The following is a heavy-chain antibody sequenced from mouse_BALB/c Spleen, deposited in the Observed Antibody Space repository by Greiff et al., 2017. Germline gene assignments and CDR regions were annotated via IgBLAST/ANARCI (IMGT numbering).Heavy chain of an antibody. Sequence: VMLVESGPGLVAPSQSLSITCTVSGFSLTGYGVNWVRQPPGKGLEWLGMIWGDGSTDYNSALKSRLSISKDNSKSQVFLKMNSLQTDDTARYYCARDQSNYDGYYWYFDVWGAGTTVTVSS. J-gene: IGHJ1*01. CDR3: ARDQSNYDGYYWYFDV. CDR1: GFSLTGYG. D-gene: IGHD2-3*01. V-gene: IGHV2-6-7*01. CDR2: IWGDGST.